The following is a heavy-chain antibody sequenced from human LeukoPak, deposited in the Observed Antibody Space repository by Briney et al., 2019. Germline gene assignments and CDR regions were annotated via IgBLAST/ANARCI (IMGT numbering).Heavy chain of an antibody. J-gene: IGHJ4*02. V-gene: IGHV3-9*01. CDR3: TKGSGSGTWYYFDY. Sequence: GGSLRLSCAASGFKFDDYAMHWVRQAPGKGLEWVSGISWNSGSIGCADSVRGRFTISRDNAKKSLYLQMNSLRPEDTALYYCTKGSGSGTWYYFDYWGQGTLVTVSS. CDR1: GFKFDDYA. D-gene: IGHD6-13*01. CDR2: ISWNSGSI.